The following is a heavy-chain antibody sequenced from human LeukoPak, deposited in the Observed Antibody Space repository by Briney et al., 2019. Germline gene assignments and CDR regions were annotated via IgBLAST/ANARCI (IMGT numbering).Heavy chain of an antibody. CDR2: IKYDGDEE. V-gene: IGHV3-7*01. D-gene: IGHD6-13*01. CDR1: GFTFSDYW. Sequence: GGSLRLSCAASGFTFSDYWMSWMRQAPGRGLEWVANIKYDGDEEYYVDSVKGRFTISRDNAKNSLYLQLNSLRVEDTAVYYCKSGGAAPGSFDNWGQGTLVTVSP. J-gene: IGHJ4*02. CDR3: KSGGAAPGSFDN.